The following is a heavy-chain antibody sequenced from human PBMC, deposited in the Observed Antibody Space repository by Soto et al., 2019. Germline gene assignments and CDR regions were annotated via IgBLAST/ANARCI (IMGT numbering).Heavy chain of an antibody. CDR3: TGITSFRGMDV. V-gene: IGHV6-1*01. Sequence: QTFALPLAVSGDSVSNNSAPWDLLRQSPSTGVEGLGWTYYRSKWNNDYALSAKRRITIDPVTPKNQVSLHLYSVTPEDTAVYYCTGITSFRGMDVWGQGTPVTVSS. J-gene: IGHJ6*02. D-gene: IGHD3-10*01. CDR1: GDSVSNNSAP. CDR2: TYYRSKWNN.